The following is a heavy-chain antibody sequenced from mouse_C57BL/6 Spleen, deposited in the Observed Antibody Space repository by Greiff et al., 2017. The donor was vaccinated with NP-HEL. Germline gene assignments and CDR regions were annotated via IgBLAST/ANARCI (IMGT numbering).Heavy chain of an antibody. CDR1: GYAFSSSW. CDR2: IYPGDGDT. J-gene: IGHJ1*03. Sequence: QVQLQQSGPELVKPGASVKISCKASGYAFSSSWMNWVKQRPGKGLEWIGRIYPGDGDTNYNGKFKGKATLTADKSSSTAYMQLSSLTSEDSAVYFCASRTGTGWYFDVWGTGTTVTVSS. D-gene: IGHD4-1*01. CDR3: ASRTGTGWYFDV. V-gene: IGHV1-82*01.